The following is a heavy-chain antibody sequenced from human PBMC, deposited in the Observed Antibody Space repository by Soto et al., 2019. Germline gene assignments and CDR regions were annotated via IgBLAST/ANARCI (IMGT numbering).Heavy chain of an antibody. CDR3: ARSGDLPYYYYGMDV. D-gene: IGHD4-17*01. CDR1: GYTFTTYG. CDR2: ISGYNGNT. V-gene: IGHV1-18*03. J-gene: IGHJ6*02. Sequence: QVHLVQSGAEVKKPGASLKVSCKASGYTFTTYGINWVRQAPGPGLEWMGWISGYNGNTKYAQKFQGRVTMTTDTSTNTAYMEVRSLRSDDMAVYYCARSGDLPYYYYGMDVWGQGTTVTVSS.